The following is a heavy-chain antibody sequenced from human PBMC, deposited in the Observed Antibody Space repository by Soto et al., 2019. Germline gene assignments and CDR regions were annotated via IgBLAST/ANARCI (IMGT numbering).Heavy chain of an antibody. CDR2: ISCSSSYI. J-gene: IGHJ4*02. CDR1: GFTFSSYS. V-gene: IGHV3-21*01. Sequence: EVQLVESGGGLVKPGGSLRLSCAASGFTFSSYSMNWVRQAPGKGLEWVSSISCSSSYIYYADSVKGRFTISRDHAKNSLYLQMNSLRAEDTAVYYCARDSSGWYNFDYWGQGILDTVSS. D-gene: IGHD6-19*01. CDR3: ARDSSGWYNFDY.